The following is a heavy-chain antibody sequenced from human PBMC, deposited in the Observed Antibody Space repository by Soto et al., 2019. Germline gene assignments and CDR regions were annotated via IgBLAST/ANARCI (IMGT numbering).Heavy chain of an antibody. CDR2: ISSNSFTI. CDR3: ASARAGSGRSFDN. Sequence: QVQLVESGGGLVKPGGSLRLSCAVSGFIFSDNYRSWIRQAPGKGLEWVSYISSNSFTIYYADSVKGRFTISRDNANNSLYLQMSSLRAEDTAMYYCASARAGSGRSFDNWGQGTLVIVSS. CDR1: GFIFSDNY. J-gene: IGHJ4*02. V-gene: IGHV3-11*01. D-gene: IGHD1-26*01.